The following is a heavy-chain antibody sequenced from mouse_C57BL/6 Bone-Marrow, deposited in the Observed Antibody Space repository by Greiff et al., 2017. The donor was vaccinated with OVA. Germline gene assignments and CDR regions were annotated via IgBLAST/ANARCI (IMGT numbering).Heavy chain of an antibody. D-gene: IGHD2-5*01. CDR2: IDPETGGT. Sequence: VQRVESGAELVRPGASVTLSCKASGYTFTDYEMHWVKQTPVHGLEWIGAIDPETGGTAYNQKFKGKAILTADKSSSTAYMELRSLTSEDSAFYYCTRGYSNYYAMDYWGQGTSVTVSS. CDR1: GYTFTDYE. CDR3: TRGYSNYYAMDY. V-gene: IGHV1-15*01. J-gene: IGHJ4*01.